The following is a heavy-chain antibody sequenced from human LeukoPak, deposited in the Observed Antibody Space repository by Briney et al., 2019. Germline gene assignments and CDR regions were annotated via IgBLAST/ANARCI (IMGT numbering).Heavy chain of an antibody. CDR1: GFTFSSYA. CDR2: ISGSGGST. D-gene: IGHD6-13*01. CDR3: AKDRSSWHEKDYFDY. V-gene: IGHV3-23*01. Sequence: GSLRLSCAASGFTFSSYAMSWVRQAPGKGLEWVSAISGSGGSTYYADSVKGRFTISRDNSKNTLYLQMNSLRAEDTAVYYCAKDRSSWHEKDYFDYWGQGTLVTVSS. J-gene: IGHJ4*02.